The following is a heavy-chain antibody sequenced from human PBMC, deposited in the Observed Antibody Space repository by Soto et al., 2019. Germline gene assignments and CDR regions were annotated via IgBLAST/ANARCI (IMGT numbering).Heavy chain of an antibody. D-gene: IGHD4-17*01. CDR3: ARGTVDYYGMDV. CDR1: GGSVSSGSYY. CDR2: IYYSGST. Sequence: SETLSLTCTVSGGSVSSGSYYWSWIRQPPGKGLEWIGYIYYSGSTNYNPSLKSRVTISADTSKKQFSLKLSSVTVADTAVYYFARGTVDYYGMDVGGQGTTVTVSS. V-gene: IGHV4-61*01. J-gene: IGHJ6*02.